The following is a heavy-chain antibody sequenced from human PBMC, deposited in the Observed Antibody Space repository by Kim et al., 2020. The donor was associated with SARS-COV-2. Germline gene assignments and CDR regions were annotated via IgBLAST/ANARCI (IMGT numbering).Heavy chain of an antibody. CDR2: SSP. CDR3: VREPAS. Sequence: SSPTYADCVNGRFTIARDNAKKSLSLQMNRLTPEDTAVYYCVREPASWGQGTLVTVSS. V-gene: IGHV3-11*05. J-gene: IGHJ5*02.